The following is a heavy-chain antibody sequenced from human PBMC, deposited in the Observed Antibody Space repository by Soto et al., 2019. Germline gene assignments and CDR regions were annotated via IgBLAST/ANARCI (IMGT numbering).Heavy chain of an antibody. CDR2: ISSSSSYI. CDR1: GFTFSSYS. D-gene: IGHD2-2*03. J-gene: IGHJ4*02. CDR3: ARDIYNGYCSSTSCSRPYYFDY. Sequence: GGSLRLSCAASGFTFSSYSMNWVRQAPGKGLEWVSSISSSSSYIYYADSVKGRFTISRDNAKNSLYLQMNSLRAEDTAVYYCARDIYNGYCSSTSCSRPYYFDYWGQGTLVTVSS. V-gene: IGHV3-21*01.